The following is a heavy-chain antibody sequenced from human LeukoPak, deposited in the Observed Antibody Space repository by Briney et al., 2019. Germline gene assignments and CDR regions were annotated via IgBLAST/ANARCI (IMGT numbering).Heavy chain of an antibody. CDR3: ARALSATWYFLAY. D-gene: IGHD6-13*01. CDR1: RPYLPTNG. CDR2: TNWDGENT. V-gene: IGHV3-20*04. Sequence: GGSLRLSCSSPRPYLPTNGFGCDSQAQGKGLEWVSGTNWDGENTAYADSVKGRFTISRGNADNALYLQMDSQRTEGTARIYLARALSATWYFLAYWGRGTLVTVSA. J-gene: IGHJ4*02.